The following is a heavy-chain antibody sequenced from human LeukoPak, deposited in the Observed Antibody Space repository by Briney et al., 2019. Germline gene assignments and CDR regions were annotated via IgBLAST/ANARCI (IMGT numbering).Heavy chain of an antibody. CDR1: GGSISSYY. CDR3: ARADYSSGWNDWFDP. CDR2: IYYSGST. J-gene: IGHJ5*02. V-gene: IGHV4-59*01. D-gene: IGHD6-19*01. Sequence: SETLSLTRTVSGGSISSYYWSWIRQPPGKGLEWIGYIYYSGSTNYNPSLKSRVTISVDTSKKQFSLKLSSVTAADTAVYYCARADYSSGWNDWFDPWGQGTLVTVSS.